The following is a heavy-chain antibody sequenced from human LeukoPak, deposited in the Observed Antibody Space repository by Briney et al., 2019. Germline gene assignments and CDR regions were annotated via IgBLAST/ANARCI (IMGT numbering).Heavy chain of an antibody. CDR3: AKAEYYDFWSGLDY. CDR1: GFTFSSYG. CDR2: ISYEGSNK. D-gene: IGHD3-3*01. V-gene: IGHV3-30*18. J-gene: IGHJ4*02. Sequence: GGSLRLSCAASGFTFSSYGMHWVRQAPGKGLEWVAGISYEGSNKYYADSVKGRFTISRDNSKNTLYLQMNSLRAEDTAVYYCAKAEYYDFWSGLDYWGQGTLVTVSS.